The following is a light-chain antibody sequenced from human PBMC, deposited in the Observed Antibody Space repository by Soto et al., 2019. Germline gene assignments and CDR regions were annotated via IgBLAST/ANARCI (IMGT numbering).Light chain of an antibody. J-gene: IGLJ1*01. CDR1: SSDVGGYNY. Sequence: QSALTQPASVSGSPGQSITISCTGTSSDVGGYNYVSWYQQHPGKAPKLMIYDVTIRPSGVSNRFSGSKSGNTASLTISGLQAEDEAEYYCSSYTTSSTLEGVFGTGTKLTVL. CDR2: DVT. V-gene: IGLV2-14*01. CDR3: SSYTTSSTLEGV.